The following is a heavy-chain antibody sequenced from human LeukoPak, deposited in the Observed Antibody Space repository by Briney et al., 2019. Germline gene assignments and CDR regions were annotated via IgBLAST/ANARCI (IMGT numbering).Heavy chain of an antibody. CDR1: TGSFIGYY. CDR3: ARLDKGAFDI. D-gene: IGHD3-9*01. V-gene: IGHV4-34*01. J-gene: IGHJ3*02. CDR2: INHSGST. Sequence: PSETLSLTCGVYTGSFIGYYWSWICQPPGKGLEWIGEINHSGSTNDNPSLKSRVTISVDTSKNQFSLKLSSVTAADTAVYYCARLDKGAFDIWGQGTMVTVSS.